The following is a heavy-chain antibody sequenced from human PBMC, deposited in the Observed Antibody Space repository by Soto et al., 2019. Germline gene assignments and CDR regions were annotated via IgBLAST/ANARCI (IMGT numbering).Heavy chain of an antibody. D-gene: IGHD3-10*01. CDR3: ARGALRAYYLDY. CDR1: GFTFSTYW. Sequence: EAQLVESGGGLDQPGGSLRLSCAASGFTFSTYWMHWVRQAPGGGLVWVSRIKGDESNTNYADSVKGRFTISRDNAKNTVYLQMNSLRAEDTAIYYCARGALRAYYLDYWGQGVLVTVSS. J-gene: IGHJ4*02. V-gene: IGHV3-74*01. CDR2: IKGDESNT.